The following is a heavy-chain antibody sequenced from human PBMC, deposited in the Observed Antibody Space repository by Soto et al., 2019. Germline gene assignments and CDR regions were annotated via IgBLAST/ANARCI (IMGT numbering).Heavy chain of an antibody. J-gene: IGHJ6*02. CDR1: GFTVSSNY. Sequence: GGSLRLSCAASGFTVSSNYMSWVRQAPGKGLEWVSVIYSGGSTYYADSVKGRFTISRHNSKNTLYLQMNSLRAEDTAVYYCARDLRRDYYYGMDVWGQGTTVTVSS. V-gene: IGHV3-53*04. CDR3: ARDLRRDYYYGMDV. CDR2: IYSGGST.